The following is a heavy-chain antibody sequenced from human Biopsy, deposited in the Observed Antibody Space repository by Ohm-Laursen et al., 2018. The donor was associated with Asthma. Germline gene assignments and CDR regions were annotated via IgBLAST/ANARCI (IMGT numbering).Heavy chain of an antibody. CDR3: ARDSRGAGPDFDS. V-gene: IGHV4-59*11. J-gene: IGHJ4*02. Sequence: TLSLTCSVSGDSISVHYWWAWIRQPPGKRLEWIGYIYYSGTTNYNPSLRGRVTISVNTSKNQFSLKLSSVSAADTAVYFCARDSRGAGPDFDSWGQGTLVTVSS. CDR1: GDSISVHY. D-gene: IGHD6-19*01. CDR2: IYYSGTT.